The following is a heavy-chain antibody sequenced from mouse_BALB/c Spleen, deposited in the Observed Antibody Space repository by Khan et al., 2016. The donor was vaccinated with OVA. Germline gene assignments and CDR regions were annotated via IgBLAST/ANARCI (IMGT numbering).Heavy chain of an antibody. CDR2: INPSTGYT. CDR3: ARRGLRWDFDY. Sequence: VQLVESGAELAKPGASVKMSCKASGYTFINYWILWVKQRPGQGLEWIGYINPSTGYTEYNQNFKDKATLTADKSSSTAYMQLSSLTSEDSAVYYCARRGLRWDFDYEGQGTTLTVSS. J-gene: IGHJ2*01. V-gene: IGHV1-7*01. CDR1: GYTFINYW. D-gene: IGHD1-1*01.